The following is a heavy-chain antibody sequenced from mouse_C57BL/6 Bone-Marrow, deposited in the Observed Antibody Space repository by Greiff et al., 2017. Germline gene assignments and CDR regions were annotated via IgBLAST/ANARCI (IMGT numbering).Heavy chain of an antibody. J-gene: IGHJ2*01. CDR1: GYTFTDYY. CDR2: INPYNGGT. V-gene: IGHV1-19*01. D-gene: IGHD1-1*01. Sequence: EVQLQESGPVLVKPGASVKMSCKASGYTFTDYYMNWVKQSHGKSLEWIGVINPYNGGTSYNQKFKGKATLTVDKSSSTAYMELNSLTSEDSAVYYCARRGGSSPGWGQGTTLTVSS. CDR3: ARRGGSSPG.